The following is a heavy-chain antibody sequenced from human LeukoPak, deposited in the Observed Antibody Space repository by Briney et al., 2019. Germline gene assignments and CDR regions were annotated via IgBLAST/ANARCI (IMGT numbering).Heavy chain of an antibody. CDR3: ARESVLLWFGEFPGGMDV. CDR1: GGSISSGSYY. J-gene: IGHJ6*02. D-gene: IGHD3-10*01. CDR2: IYTSGST. V-gene: IGHV4-61*02. Sequence: SETLSLTRTVSGGSISSGSYYWSWIRQPAGKGLEWIGRIYTSGSTNYNPSLKSRVTISVDTSKNQFSLKLSSVTAADTAVYYCARESVLLWFGEFPGGMDVWGQGTTVTVSS.